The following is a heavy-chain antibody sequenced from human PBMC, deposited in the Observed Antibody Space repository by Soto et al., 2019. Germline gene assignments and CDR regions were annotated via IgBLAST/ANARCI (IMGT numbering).Heavy chain of an antibody. CDR3: ARPIIQRCESNWFDP. J-gene: IGHJ5*02. V-gene: IGHV3-7*03. Sequence: EVQLVESVGGLVHPGGARRLSGAAAGVTFSSCWMGWVRQAPGQWREWVPNIKQDGSEKYYVDSLKVRFTITRDNAKNSTYLQMKSLRAEDTAVYYCARPIIQRCESNWFDPWGQGTLVTVSS. CDR1: GVTFSSCW. D-gene: IGHD3-3*01. CDR2: IKQDGSEK.